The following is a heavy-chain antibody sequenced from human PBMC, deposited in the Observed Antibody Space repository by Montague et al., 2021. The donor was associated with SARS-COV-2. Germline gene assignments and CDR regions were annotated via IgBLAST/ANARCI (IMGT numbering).Heavy chain of an antibody. V-gene: IGHV4-31*03. CDR3: ARATRSIVVLNWFDP. Sequence: TLSLTCTVSGGSISRGGYYWSWIRQHPGKGLEWIGYIYYSGSTYYNPSLKSRVTISVDTSKNQFSLKLSSVTAADTAVYYCARATRSIVVLNWFDPRGQGTLVTVSS. CDR1: GGSISRGGYY. J-gene: IGHJ5*02. CDR2: IYYSGST. D-gene: IGHD3-22*01.